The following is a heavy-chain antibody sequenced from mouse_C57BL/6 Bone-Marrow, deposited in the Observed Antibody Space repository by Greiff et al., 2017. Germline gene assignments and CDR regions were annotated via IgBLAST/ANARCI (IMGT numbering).Heavy chain of an antibody. Sequence: EVQGVESGGGLVQPGGSLKLSCAASGFTFSDYYMYWVRQTPEKRLEWVAYISNGGGSTYYPDTVKGRFTISRDNAKNTLYLQMSRLKSEDTAMYYCARRNLAMDYWGQGTSVTVSS. CDR3: ARRNLAMDY. CDR1: GFTFSDYY. V-gene: IGHV5-12*01. CDR2: ISNGGGST. J-gene: IGHJ4*01.